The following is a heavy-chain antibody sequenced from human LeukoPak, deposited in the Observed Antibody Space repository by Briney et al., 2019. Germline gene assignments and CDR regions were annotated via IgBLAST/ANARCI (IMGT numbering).Heavy chain of an antibody. CDR2: IYYGGST. Sequence: SETLSLTCTVSGGSISSYYWSWIRQPPGKGLEWIGYIYYGGSTNYNPSLKSRDTISVDTSKNQFSLKLTSMTAADTAVYYCARHSGDYWGQGTLVTVSS. V-gene: IGHV4-59*08. D-gene: IGHD3-10*01. CDR3: ARHSGDY. J-gene: IGHJ4*02. CDR1: GGSISSYY.